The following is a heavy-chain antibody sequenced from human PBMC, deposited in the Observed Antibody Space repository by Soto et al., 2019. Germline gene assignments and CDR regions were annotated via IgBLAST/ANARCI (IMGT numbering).Heavy chain of an antibody. V-gene: IGHV3-30-3*01. D-gene: IGHD3-10*01. CDR3: ARDRAYYYGSGSSDFDY. CDR1: GFTCSGYA. J-gene: IGHJ4*02. CDR2: ISYDGSNK. Sequence: QVQLVESGGGVVQPGRSLRLSCAASGFTCSGYAMHWVRQAPGKGLEWVAVISYDGSNKYYADSVKGRFTISRDNSKNTLYLQMNSLRAEDTAVYYCARDRAYYYGSGSSDFDYWGQGTLVTVSS.